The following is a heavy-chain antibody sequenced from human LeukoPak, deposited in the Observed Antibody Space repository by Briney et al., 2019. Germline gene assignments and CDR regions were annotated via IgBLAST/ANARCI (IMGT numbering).Heavy chain of an antibody. Sequence: SETLSLTCTVSGGSISSGGYYWTWIRQRPGKGLEWIGYIYDIGTTHYNPFLKRRLTISVDTSKNHFSLRLSSVTAADTAVYYCARDSGENCSSSSCYLGYWGQGTLVTVSS. CDR2: IYDIGTT. D-gene: IGHD2-2*01. CDR1: GGSISSGGYY. V-gene: IGHV4-31*03. CDR3: ARDSGENCSSSSCYLGY. J-gene: IGHJ4*02.